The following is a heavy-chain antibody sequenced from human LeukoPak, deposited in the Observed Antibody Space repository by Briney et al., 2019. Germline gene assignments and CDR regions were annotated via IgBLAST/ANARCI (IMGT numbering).Heavy chain of an antibody. CDR1: GFTFSSYG. CDR2: ITSSSSYI. Sequence: GGTLRLSCAASGFTFSSYGMSWVRQAPGKGLEWVSSITSSSSYIYYADSVKGRFTISRDNAKNSLYLQMNSLRAEDTAVYYCARHVVAVGFDYWGQGTLVTVSS. D-gene: IGHD3-22*01. J-gene: IGHJ4*02. V-gene: IGHV3-21*04. CDR3: ARHVVAVGFDY.